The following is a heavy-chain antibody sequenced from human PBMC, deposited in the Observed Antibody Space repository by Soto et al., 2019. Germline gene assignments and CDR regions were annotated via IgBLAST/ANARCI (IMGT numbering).Heavy chain of an antibody. V-gene: IGHV4-4*02. CDR3: ASRDPGTSVDY. J-gene: IGHJ4*02. Sequence: ESLSLSCAVSGGSFTSNNWWTWVRQPPGQGLEWIGEIYRTGSTNYNPSLKSRVTISLDKSENQFSLKVTSLTAADTAVYYCASRDPGTSVDYWGQGTLVTVSS. D-gene: IGHD1-7*01. CDR1: GGSFTSNNW. CDR2: IYRTGST.